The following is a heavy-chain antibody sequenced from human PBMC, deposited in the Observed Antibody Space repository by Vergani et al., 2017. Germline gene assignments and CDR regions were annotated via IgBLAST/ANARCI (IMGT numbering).Heavy chain of an antibody. D-gene: IGHD5-18*01. CDR2: IKYDGSKK. CDR1: GFTFTSYG. J-gene: IGHJ5*02. CDR3: ARSPHGYTYGGYISQFDP. Sequence: QVQLVESGGGVVQPGGSLRLSCVASGFTFTSYGMHWVRQAPGKGLEWVANIKYDGSKKNYVDSVKGRFTISRDNAKNSLYLQMNNLRVEDTAVYFCARSPHGYTYGGYISQFDPWGQGTLVTVSS. V-gene: IGHV3-33*05.